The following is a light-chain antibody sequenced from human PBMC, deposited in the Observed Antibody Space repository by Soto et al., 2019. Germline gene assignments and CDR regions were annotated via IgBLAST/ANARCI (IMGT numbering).Light chain of an antibody. CDR2: DVS. Sequence: IQLTQSPATLSASAGDRVIITCRASQSLNNRLAWYQQKPGKAPKLLIYDVSSLQSGVPSRFSGSGSGTEFTLTISSLQPEDFATYYCQQSNNHPISFGQGTRLEIK. V-gene: IGKV1-5*01. CDR3: QQSNNHPIS. CDR1: QSLNNR. J-gene: IGKJ5*01.